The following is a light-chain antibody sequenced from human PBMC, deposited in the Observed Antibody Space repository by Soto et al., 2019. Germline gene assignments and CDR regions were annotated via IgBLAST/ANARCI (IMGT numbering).Light chain of an antibody. CDR1: SSNIGNNY. Sequence: QSVLTQPPSASGTPGQGVTISCSGSSSNIGNNYVCWYQQLPGTAPKLLLYRDNQRPSGVPDRFSGSKSGTSASLAISGLRPEDEADYYCASWDDSLSGVVFGGGTKLTVL. CDR2: RDN. J-gene: IGLJ2*01. V-gene: IGLV1-47*01. CDR3: ASWDDSLSGVV.